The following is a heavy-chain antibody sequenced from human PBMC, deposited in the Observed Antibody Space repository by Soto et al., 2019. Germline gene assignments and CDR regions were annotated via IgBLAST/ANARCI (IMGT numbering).Heavy chain of an antibody. CDR3: ARTPVLWGGKFNFDY. CDR2: IYYSGST. Sequence: QVQLQESGPGLVKPSETLSLTCTVSGGSISSYYWSWIRQPPGQGLEWIGYIYYSGSTNYNPPRKCRVTISVYPSKNQFSLKLSSVTAADTAVYYCARTPVLWGGKFNFDYWGQGTLVTVSS. D-gene: IGHD2-21*01. V-gene: IGHV4-59*01. J-gene: IGHJ4*02. CDR1: GGSISSYY.